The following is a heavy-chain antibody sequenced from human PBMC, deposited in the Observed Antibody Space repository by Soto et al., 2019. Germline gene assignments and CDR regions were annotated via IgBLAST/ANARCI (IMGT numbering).Heavy chain of an antibody. CDR1: GFTFSNYG. CDR2: IWYDGSNK. CDR3: AKATADFWSGYDYYFDY. J-gene: IGHJ4*02. D-gene: IGHD3-3*01. V-gene: IGHV3-33*06. Sequence: TGGSLRLSCAASGFTFSNYGMHWVRQAPGKGLEWVAVIWYDGSNKYYADSVKGRFTISRDNSKNTLYLQMNSLRDEDTAVYYCAKATADFWSGYDYYFDYWGQGTLVTVSS.